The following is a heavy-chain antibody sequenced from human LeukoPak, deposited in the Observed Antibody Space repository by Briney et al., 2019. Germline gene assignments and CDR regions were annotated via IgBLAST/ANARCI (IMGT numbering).Heavy chain of an antibody. CDR3: AKSGESWIQLLFDY. CDR2: ISYDGSNK. V-gene: IGHV3-30*18. J-gene: IGHJ4*02. D-gene: IGHD5-18*01. Sequence: GGSLRLSCAASGFTFSSYGMHRARQAPGKGLEWVAVISYDGSNKYYADSVKGRFTISRDNSKNTLYLQMNSLRAEDTAVYYCAKSGESWIQLLFDYWGQGTLVTVSS. CDR1: GFTFSSYG.